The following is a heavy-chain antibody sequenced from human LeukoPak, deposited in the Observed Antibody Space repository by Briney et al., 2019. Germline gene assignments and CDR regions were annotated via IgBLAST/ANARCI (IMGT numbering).Heavy chain of an antibody. J-gene: IGHJ4*02. Sequence: SVKVSCKASGYTFTSYGISWVRQAPGQGLEWMGGIIPIFGTANYAQKFQGRVTITADESTSTAYMELSSLRSEDTAVYYCARLSGGVRGVIIDYWGQGTLVTVSS. CDR2: IIPIFGTA. CDR1: GYTFTSYG. V-gene: IGHV1-69*13. CDR3: ARLSGGVRGVIIDY. D-gene: IGHD3-10*01.